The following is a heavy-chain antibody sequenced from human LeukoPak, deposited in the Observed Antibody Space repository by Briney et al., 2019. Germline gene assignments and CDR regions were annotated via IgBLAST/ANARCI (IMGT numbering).Heavy chain of an antibody. CDR1: GDSISNTDYY. Sequence: SETLSLTCTVSGDSISNTDYYWGWIRQPPGKGLEWMGSIYNSGGTIYNPSLKSRVTISIDTSNNHFSPKLSSVTAADTAVYYCARSMAAAGPTHNWFDPWGHGTLVTVSS. CDR3: ARSMAAAGPTHNWFDP. CDR2: IYNSGGT. D-gene: IGHD6-13*01. V-gene: IGHV4-39*02. J-gene: IGHJ5*02.